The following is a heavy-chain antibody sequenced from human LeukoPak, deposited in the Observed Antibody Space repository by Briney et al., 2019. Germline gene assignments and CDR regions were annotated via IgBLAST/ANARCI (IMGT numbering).Heavy chain of an antibody. V-gene: IGHV3-20*04. Sequence: PGGSLRLSCADSGFTFDDHGMSWVREGPGKGLEWVSNINCKGTCTHYADSVKGLFTISRDNAKNSLYLQMNSLRAEDTALYYCARDLKTYFDFWDWGQGTLVTVSS. CDR2: INCKGTCT. CDR3: ARDLKTYFDFWD. CDR1: GFTFDDHG. J-gene: IGHJ4*02. D-gene: IGHD3-3*01.